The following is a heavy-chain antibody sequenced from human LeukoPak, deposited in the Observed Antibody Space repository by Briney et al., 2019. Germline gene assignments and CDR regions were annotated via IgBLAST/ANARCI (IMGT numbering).Heavy chain of an antibody. Sequence: PGGSLRLSCAASGFTFSSYWMNWVRQAPGKGLEWVANIKQDGSDKYYVDSVKGRFTISRDNAKTSLYLQMNSLRAEDTAVYYCARDAGFHDYGDFFFDYWGQGTLVTVSS. CDR2: IKQDGSDK. CDR1: GFTFSSYW. V-gene: IGHV3-7*01. D-gene: IGHD4-17*01. J-gene: IGHJ4*02. CDR3: ARDAGFHDYGDFFFDY.